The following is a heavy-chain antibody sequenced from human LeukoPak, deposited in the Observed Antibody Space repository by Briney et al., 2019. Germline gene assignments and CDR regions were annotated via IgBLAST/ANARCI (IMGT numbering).Heavy chain of an antibody. D-gene: IGHD6-19*01. V-gene: IGHV3-7*03. CDR2: IKQDGSEK. CDR3: ARDSQPGIAVAGNWFDP. Sequence: GGSLRLSCAASGFTFSSYWMSWVRQAPGKGLEWVANIKQDGSEKYYVDSVKGRFTISRDNAENSLYLQMNSLRAEDTAVYYCARDSQPGIAVAGNWFDPWGQGTLVTVSS. CDR1: GFTFSSYW. J-gene: IGHJ5*02.